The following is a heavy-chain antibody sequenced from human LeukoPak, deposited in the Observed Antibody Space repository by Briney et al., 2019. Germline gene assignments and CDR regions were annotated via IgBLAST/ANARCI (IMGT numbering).Heavy chain of an antibody. CDR1: GDSFRSGFY. D-gene: IGHD2-2*01. J-gene: IGHJ5*02. Sequence: SGTLSLTCTISGDSFRSGFYWAWIRQPPGKGLEWIGSIDHSGNIYYNPSLKSRVTISVDTSKNQFSLKLSSVTAADTAVYYCARVLPAAIISAFESLYNWFDPWGQGTLVTVSS. CDR3: ARVLPAAIISAFESLYNWFDP. V-gene: IGHV4-38-2*02. CDR2: IDHSGNI.